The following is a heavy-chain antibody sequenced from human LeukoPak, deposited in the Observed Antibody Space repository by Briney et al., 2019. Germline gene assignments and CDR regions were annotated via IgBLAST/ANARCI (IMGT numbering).Heavy chain of an antibody. J-gene: IGHJ4*02. CDR2: MSGRGVST. V-gene: IGHV3-23*01. D-gene: IGHD2-15*01. CDR3: AKDCNGGNCYIDY. Sequence: GGSLRLSCAASGFTFTNYAMSWVRQAPGKGLEWVSGMSGRGVSTYYAGSVKGRFTISSDNSKNTLYLQVNSLRAEDTAIYYCAKDCNGGNCYIDYWGQGTLVTVAS. CDR1: GFTFTNYA.